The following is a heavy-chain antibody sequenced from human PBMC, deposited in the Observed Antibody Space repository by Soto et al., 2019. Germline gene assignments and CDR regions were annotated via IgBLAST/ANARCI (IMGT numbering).Heavy chain of an antibody. D-gene: IGHD3-3*01. CDR1: GGSISSGDYY. CDR3: ARELRVLEWLLSPGGMGV. Sequence: LSETLSLTCTVSGGSISSGDYYWSWIRQPPGKGLEGIGYIYYSGSTYYNPSLKSRVTISVDTSKNQFSLKLSSVTAADTAVYYCARELRVLEWLLSPGGMGVWGQGTTVTVSS. CDR2: IYYSGST. V-gene: IGHV4-30-4*01. J-gene: IGHJ6*02.